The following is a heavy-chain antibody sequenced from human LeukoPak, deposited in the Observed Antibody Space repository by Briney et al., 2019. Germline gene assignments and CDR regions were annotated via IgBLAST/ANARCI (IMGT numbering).Heavy chain of an antibody. Sequence: ASVKVSCRASGYTFTSYQVHWVRQAPGQGLEWMAMINPSGGRTNYAQKFEGRLSLTSDTSTSTVYMVLNSVTSEDTALYFCARERNSRANRPPDFWGQGTLVTVSS. V-gene: IGHV1-46*01. CDR3: ARERNSRANRPPDF. D-gene: IGHD2/OR15-2a*01. J-gene: IGHJ4*02. CDR2: INPSGGRT. CDR1: GYTFTSYQ.